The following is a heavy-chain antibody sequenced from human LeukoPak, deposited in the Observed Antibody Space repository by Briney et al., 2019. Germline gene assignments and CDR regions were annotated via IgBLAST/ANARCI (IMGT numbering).Heavy chain of an antibody. CDR3: SSGYSNFDY. V-gene: IGHV3-23*01. CDR1: GFTFSNYG. D-gene: IGHD3-22*01. Sequence: PGGSLRLSCAASGFTFSNYGLNWVRQAPGKGLEWVSHISSSGSAKYYADSVKGRFTISRDNSKNTLYLQMNSLRAEDTAVYYCSSGYSNFDYWGQGTLVTVSS. CDR2: ISSSGSAK. J-gene: IGHJ4*02.